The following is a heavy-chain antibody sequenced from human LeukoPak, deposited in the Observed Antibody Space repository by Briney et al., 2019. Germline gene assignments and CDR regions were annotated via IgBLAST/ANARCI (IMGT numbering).Heavy chain of an antibody. CDR3: ARRLTQYDCFDP. CDR2: KYYRSTWYN. Sequence: SQTLSLTCAISGDSFSSNSVTWNWIRQSPSRGLEWLGRKYYRSTWYNDYAVSVRGRITVNPDTSKNQFSLHLNSVTPEDTAVYYCARRLTQYDCFDPWGQGILVTVSS. J-gene: IGHJ5*02. D-gene: IGHD2-2*01. V-gene: IGHV6-1*01. CDR1: GDSFSSNSVT.